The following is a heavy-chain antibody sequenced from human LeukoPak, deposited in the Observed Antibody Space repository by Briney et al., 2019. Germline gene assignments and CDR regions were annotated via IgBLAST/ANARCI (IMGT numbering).Heavy chain of an antibody. V-gene: IGHV4-39*07. D-gene: IGHD1-26*01. CDR3: ARTKGRAVGQTAFQY. J-gene: IGHJ4*02. CDR2: MGYGGRT. CDR1: GASFSNDYH. Sequence: SETLSLTCTVSGASFSNDYHWGWIRQPPGKGLEWIGTMGYGGRTYFSPSLKSRVSLSIDMSRTYFSLILKSVSAADTAVYYCARTKGRAVGQTAFQYWGQGTLVTVSA.